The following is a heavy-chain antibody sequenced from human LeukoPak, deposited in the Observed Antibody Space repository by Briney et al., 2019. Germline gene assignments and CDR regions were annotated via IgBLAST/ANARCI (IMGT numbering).Heavy chain of an antibody. D-gene: IGHD3-9*01. CDR1: GDSISSYY. CDR2: MYTSGST. J-gene: IGHJ4*02. CDR3: ARGGLRYFDWYFDY. Sequence: PSETLSLTCTVSGDSISSYYWTWIRQPAGKGLEWIGRMYTSGSTDYNPSLKSRVSMSVDTSKSQFSLRLSSVTAADTAVYFCARGGLRYFDWYFDYWGQGTLVTVSS. V-gene: IGHV4-4*07.